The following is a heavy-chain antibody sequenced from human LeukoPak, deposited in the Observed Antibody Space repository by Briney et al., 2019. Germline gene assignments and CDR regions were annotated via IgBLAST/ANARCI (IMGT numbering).Heavy chain of an antibody. V-gene: IGHV4-34*01. CDR3: ALNRWWYKDYFDY. J-gene: IGHJ4*02. CDR2: INHSGST. Sequence: SETLSLTCAVYGGSFSGYYWSWIRQPPGKGLEWIGEINHSGSTNYNPSLKSRVTISVDTSKNQFSLKLSSVTAADTAVYYCALNRWWYKDYFDYWGPGSLVTVSS. D-gene: IGHD2-15*01. CDR1: GGSFSGYY.